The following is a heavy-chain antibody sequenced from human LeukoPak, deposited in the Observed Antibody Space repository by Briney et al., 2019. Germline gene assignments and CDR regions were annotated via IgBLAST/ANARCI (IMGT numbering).Heavy chain of an antibody. V-gene: IGHV3-11*01. J-gene: IGHJ6*02. Sequence: GGSLRLSCGASGFNIRDYYMNWIRQAPGKGLEWVSYISTSASTTHYADSVKGRFTISRDNAENSVYLRMNSLRAEDTAVYYCARRYGDYRNYGLDVWGQGITVTVFS. CDR2: ISTSASTT. D-gene: IGHD4-17*01. CDR3: ARRYGDYRNYGLDV. CDR1: GFNIRDYY.